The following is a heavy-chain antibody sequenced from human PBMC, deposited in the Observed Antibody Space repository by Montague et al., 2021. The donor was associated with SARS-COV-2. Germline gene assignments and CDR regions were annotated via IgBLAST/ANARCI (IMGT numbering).Heavy chain of an antibody. CDR3: TRDYRSIVGDGLDI. D-gene: IGHD3-16*02. Sequence: SLRLPCPASVFTFSNHDMNWVRQAPGKGPEWISYISTSAYTTSYAGSVKGRFTISRDNGKNSLYLQMNSLRVEDTAVYYCTRDYRSIVGDGLDIWGQGTKVTVSS. CDR1: VFTFSNHD. J-gene: IGHJ3*02. V-gene: IGHV3-48*03. CDR2: ISTSAYTT.